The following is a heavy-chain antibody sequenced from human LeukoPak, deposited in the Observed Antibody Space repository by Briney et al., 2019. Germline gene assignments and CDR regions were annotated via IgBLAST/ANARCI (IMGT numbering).Heavy chain of an antibody. V-gene: IGHV1-69*05. CDR2: IIPIFGTA. Sequence: SVKVSCKASGGTFSSYAISWVRQAPGQGLEWMGGIIPIFGTANYAQKFQGRVTITTDESTSTAYMELSSLRSEDTAVYYCASSYCSSTSCHKDGWFDPWGQGTLVTVSS. J-gene: IGHJ5*02. CDR1: GGTFSSYA. D-gene: IGHD2-2*01. CDR3: ASSYCSSTSCHKDGWFDP.